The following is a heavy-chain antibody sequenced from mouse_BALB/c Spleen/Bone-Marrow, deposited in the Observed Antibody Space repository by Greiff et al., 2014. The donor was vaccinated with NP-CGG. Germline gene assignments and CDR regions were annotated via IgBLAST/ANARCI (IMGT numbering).Heavy chain of an antibody. Sequence: VQLQQSGPGLVAPSQSLSITCTVSGFSLTSYGVYWARQPPGKGLEWLGVIWAGGSTNYNSALMSRLSISEDNSKSQVFLKMNSLQTDDTAMYYCARVYGSSYDPYYYAMDYWGQGTSVTVSS. CDR3: ARVYGSSYDPYYYAMDY. D-gene: IGHD1-1*01. J-gene: IGHJ4*01. CDR1: GFSLTSYG. V-gene: IGHV2-9*02. CDR2: IWAGGST.